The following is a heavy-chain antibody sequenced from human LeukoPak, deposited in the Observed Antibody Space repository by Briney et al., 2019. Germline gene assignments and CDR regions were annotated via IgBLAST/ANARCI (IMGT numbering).Heavy chain of an antibody. Sequence: ASVKVSCKASGYSFSTYDMSWVRQAPGQGLEWMGWISTGDGSTKFAQKFQGRVTMTTDTSTSTAYMELWSLRSDDTAVYYCARDDSGYVPYWGQGTLVTVSS. CDR1: GYSFSTYD. CDR2: ISTGDGST. CDR3: ARDDSGYVPY. V-gene: IGHV1-18*01. J-gene: IGHJ4*02. D-gene: IGHD5-12*01.